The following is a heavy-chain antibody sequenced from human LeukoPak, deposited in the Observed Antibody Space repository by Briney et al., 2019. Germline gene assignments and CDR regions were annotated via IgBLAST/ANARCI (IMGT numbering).Heavy chain of an antibody. J-gene: IGHJ4*02. CDR3: ARLSDCSRTSCYGGFDY. CDR2: IYYSGST. CDR1: GGSISSYY. D-gene: IGHD2-2*01. V-gene: IGHV4-39*01. Sequence: LETLSLTCTVSGGSISSYYWSWIRQPPGKGLEWIGSIYYSGSTYYNPSLKSRVTISVDTSKNQFSLKLSSVTAADTAVYYCARLSDCSRTSCYGGFDYWGQGTLVTVSS.